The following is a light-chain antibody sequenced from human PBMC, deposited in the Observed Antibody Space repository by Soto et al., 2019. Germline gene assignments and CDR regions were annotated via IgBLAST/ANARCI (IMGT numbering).Light chain of an antibody. Sequence: PGERASLSCRASQSISVRYLAWYQQKPGQAPRLLIYDASSRATGIPDRFSGSGSGTDFILTISRLEPEDFAVYYCQQYGSSPLTFGGGTKVEIE. CDR3: QQYGSSPLT. CDR2: DAS. J-gene: IGKJ4*01. V-gene: IGKV3-20*01. CDR1: QSISVRY.